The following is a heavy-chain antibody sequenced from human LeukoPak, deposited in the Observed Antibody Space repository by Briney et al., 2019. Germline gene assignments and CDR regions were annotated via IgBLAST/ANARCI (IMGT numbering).Heavy chain of an antibody. Sequence: GGSLRLSCAASGFTFSSYEMNWVRQAPGKGLDWVSYISTSGSTIYYADSVKGRFTISRDNAKNSLYLQMNSLRAEDTAVYYCAREITSLGYYDSSGYYPFDYWGQGTLVTVSS. V-gene: IGHV3-48*03. J-gene: IGHJ4*02. CDR2: ISTSGSTI. D-gene: IGHD3-22*01. CDR1: GFTFSSYE. CDR3: AREITSLGYYDSSGYYPFDY.